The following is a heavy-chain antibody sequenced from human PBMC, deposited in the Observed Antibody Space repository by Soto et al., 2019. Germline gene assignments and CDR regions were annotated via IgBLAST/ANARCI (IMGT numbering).Heavy chain of an antibody. Sequence: GGSLRLSCAASGFTFSSYAMHWVRQAPGKGLEWVAVISYDGSNKYYADSVKGRFTISRDNSKNTLYLQMNSLRAEDTAVYYCARVVRWAYYFDYWGQGTLVTVSS. V-gene: IGHV3-30-3*01. CDR1: GFTFSSYA. CDR3: ARVVRWAYYFDY. CDR2: ISYDGSNK. D-gene: IGHD4-17*01. J-gene: IGHJ4*02.